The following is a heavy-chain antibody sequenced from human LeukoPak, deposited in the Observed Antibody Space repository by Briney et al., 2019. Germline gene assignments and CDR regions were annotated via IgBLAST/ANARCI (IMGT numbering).Heavy chain of an antibody. D-gene: IGHD3-10*01. Sequence: GASVKVSCKASGGTFSSYAISWVRQAPGQGLEWMGWISAYNGNTNYAQKLQGRVTMTTDTSTSTAYMELRSLRSDDTAVYYCAREVQGSGSYYLRWFDPWGQGTLVTVSS. CDR1: GGTFSSYA. CDR3: AREVQGSGSYYLRWFDP. CDR2: ISAYNGNT. J-gene: IGHJ5*02. V-gene: IGHV1-18*01.